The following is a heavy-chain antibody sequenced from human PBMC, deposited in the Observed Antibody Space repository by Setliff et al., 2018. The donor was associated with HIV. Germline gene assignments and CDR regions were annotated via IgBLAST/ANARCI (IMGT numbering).Heavy chain of an antibody. J-gene: IGHJ5*02. CDR2: ISGLGGGTI. D-gene: IGHD3-10*01. V-gene: IGHV3-48*01. Sequence: WGSLRLSCATSGFTFDSYSIIWVRQAPGKGLEWVSYISGLGGGTIYYADSVRGRFTISRDNDKNSVHLQMTSLRAEDTAVYYCASSGSGSYINWFGPWGQGTLVTVSS. CDR1: GFTFDSYS. CDR3: ASSGSGSYINWFGP.